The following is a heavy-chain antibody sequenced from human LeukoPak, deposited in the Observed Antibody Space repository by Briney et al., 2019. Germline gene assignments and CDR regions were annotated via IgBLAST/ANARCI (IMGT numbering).Heavy chain of an antibody. D-gene: IGHD3-22*01. V-gene: IGHV3-48*04. Sequence: GRSLRLSCAASGFTFSSYGMHWVRQAPGKGLEWVSYISSSSSTIYYADSVKGRFTISRDNAKNSLYLQMNSLRVEDTAVYYCASRSSGSINWGQGTLVTVSS. CDR3: ASRSSGSIN. CDR2: ISSSSSTI. CDR1: GFTFSSYG. J-gene: IGHJ4*02.